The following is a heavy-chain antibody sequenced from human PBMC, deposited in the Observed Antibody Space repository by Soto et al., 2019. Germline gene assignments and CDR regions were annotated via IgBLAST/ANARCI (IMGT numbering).Heavy chain of an antibody. D-gene: IGHD3-10*01. J-gene: IGHJ6*02. CDR1: GYTFTRYG. CDR3: ARNGERDRGRNYYLYCGMDA. CDR2: ISAYNGNT. V-gene: IGHV1-18*04. Sequence: ASVKVSCKGSGYTFTRYGISWVRQAPGQGLEWMGWISAYNGNTNYAQKLQGRVTMTTDTSTSTAYMELRSLRSDDTAVYYCARNGERDRGRNYYLYCGMDAWGQGTEVTV.